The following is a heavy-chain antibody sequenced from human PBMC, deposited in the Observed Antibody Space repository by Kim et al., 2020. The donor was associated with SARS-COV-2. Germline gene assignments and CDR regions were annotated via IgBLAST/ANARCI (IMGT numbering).Heavy chain of an antibody. CDR2: IYPGDSDT. V-gene: IGHV5-51*01. D-gene: IGHD2-2*01. Sequence: GESLKISCKGSGYSFTSYWIGWVRQMPGKGLEWMGIIYPGDSDTRYSPSFQGQVTISADKSISTAYLQWSSLKASDTAMYYCARHGCSSTSCPASDYYGMDVWGQGTTVTVSS. J-gene: IGHJ6*02. CDR1: GYSFTSYW. CDR3: ARHGCSSTSCPASDYYGMDV.